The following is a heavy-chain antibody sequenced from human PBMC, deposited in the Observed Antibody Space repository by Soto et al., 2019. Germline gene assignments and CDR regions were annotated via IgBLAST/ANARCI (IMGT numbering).Heavy chain of an antibody. J-gene: IGHJ6*02. V-gene: IGHV3-23*01. CDR1: GFTFSSYA. D-gene: IGHD2-21*02. Sequence: PGGSLRLSCAASGFTFSSYAMSWVRQAPGKGLEWVSAISGSGGSTYYADSVKGRFTISRDNSKNTLYLQMSSLRAEDTAVYYCAKACCFAYCGGDCYSRGHYYYGMDVWGQGTTVTVS. CDR2: ISGSGGST. CDR3: AKACCFAYCGGDCYSRGHYYYGMDV.